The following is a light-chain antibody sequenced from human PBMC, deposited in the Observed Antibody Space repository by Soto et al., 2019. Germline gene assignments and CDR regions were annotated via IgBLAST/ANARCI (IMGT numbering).Light chain of an antibody. CDR1: QSVSNN. Sequence: EIVMTQSPATLSVSPGERATLSCRASQSVSNNLAWYQKKPGQAPRLLIYGASTRATGIPARFSGSRSWTEFTLTISSLQSAEFAVYYCQQYNNWWTFGQGTRVESK. CDR3: QQYNNWWT. V-gene: IGKV3-15*01. J-gene: IGKJ1*01. CDR2: GAS.